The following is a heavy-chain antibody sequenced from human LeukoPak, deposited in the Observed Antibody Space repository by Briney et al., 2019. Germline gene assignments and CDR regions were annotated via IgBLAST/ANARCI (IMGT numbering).Heavy chain of an antibody. CDR1: GGSFSGYY. CDR3: ARDCESGSSCGAFDI. V-gene: IGHV4-34*01. D-gene: IGHD2-15*01. J-gene: IGHJ3*02. CDR2: INHSGST. Sequence: SETLSLTCAVYGGSFSGYYWSWIRQPPGKGLEWIGEINHSGSTNYNPSLKSRVTISVDTSKNQFSLKLSSVTAADTAVYYCARDCESGSSCGAFDIWGQGTMVTVSS.